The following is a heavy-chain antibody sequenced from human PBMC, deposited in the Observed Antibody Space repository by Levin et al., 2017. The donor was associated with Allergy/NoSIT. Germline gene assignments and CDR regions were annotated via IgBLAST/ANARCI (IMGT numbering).Heavy chain of an antibody. Sequence: SQTLSLTCTVSGGSIRSSYWSWLRQPPGKGLEWIGYIYYSGSTNYNPSLKSRVTISVDTSKNQFSLKLSSVTAADTAVYYCARVSFGEYNWFDPWGQGTLVTVSS. J-gene: IGHJ5*02. D-gene: IGHD3-10*01. V-gene: IGHV4-59*01. CDR1: GGSIRSSY. CDR2: IYYSGST. CDR3: ARVSFGEYNWFDP.